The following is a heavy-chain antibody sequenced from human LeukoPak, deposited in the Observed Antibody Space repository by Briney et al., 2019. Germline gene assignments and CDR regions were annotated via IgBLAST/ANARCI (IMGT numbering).Heavy chain of an antibody. Sequence: SETLSLTCTVSGGSISSSSYYWGWIRQPPGKGLEWIGRIYTSGSTNYNPSLKSRVTISVDTSKNQFSLKLSSVTAADTAVYYCARSLKRITMVRGVGGKYGMDVWGQGTTVTVSS. CDR3: ARSLKRITMVRGVGGKYGMDV. CDR2: IYTSGST. J-gene: IGHJ6*02. CDR1: GGSISSSSYY. V-gene: IGHV4-39*07. D-gene: IGHD3-10*01.